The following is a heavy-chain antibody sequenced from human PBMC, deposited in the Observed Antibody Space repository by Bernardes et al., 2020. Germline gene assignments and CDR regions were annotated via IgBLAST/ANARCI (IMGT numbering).Heavy chain of an antibody. CDR2: INHSGST. CDR3: ARDGSGWDS. D-gene: IGHD6-19*01. V-gene: IGHV4-34*01. J-gene: IGHJ4*02. Sequence: SKPLPLTCAVYGGSFSGYYWSWIRQRPGKGLEWIGEINHSGSTNYNPSLKSRVTISVDTSKNQFSLKLSSVTAADTAVYYCARDGSGWDSWGQGTLVTVSS. CDR1: GGSFSGYY.